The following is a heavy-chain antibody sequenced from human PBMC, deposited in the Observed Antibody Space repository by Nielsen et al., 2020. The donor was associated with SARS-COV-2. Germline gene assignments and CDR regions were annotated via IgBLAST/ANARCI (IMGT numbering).Heavy chain of an antibody. CDR1: GFTFSSYG. V-gene: IGHV3-30*02. CDR2: IRYDGSNK. J-gene: IGHJ3*02. CDR3: AKSIYDSSGYYSLYDAFDI. D-gene: IGHD3-22*01. Sequence: SLKISCAASGFTFSSYGMHWVRQAPGKGLALVAFIRYDGSNKYYADSVKGRFTISRDNSKNTLYLQMNSLRAEDTAVYYCAKSIYDSSGYYSLYDAFDIWGQGTMVTVSS.